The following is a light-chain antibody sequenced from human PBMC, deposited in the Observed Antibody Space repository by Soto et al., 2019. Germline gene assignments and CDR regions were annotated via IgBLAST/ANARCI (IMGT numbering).Light chain of an antibody. J-gene: IGKJ5*01. CDR3: QQYGSSPPIT. CDR2: VAS. Sequence: EIVLTQSPGTLSLSPGERATLSCRSSQSVSSSYLAWYQQKPGLAPRLLIYVASSRATGIPDRFSGSGSGTDFTLTISRLEPEDFAVYYCQQYGSSPPITFGQGTRLEIK. CDR1: QSVSSSY. V-gene: IGKV3-20*01.